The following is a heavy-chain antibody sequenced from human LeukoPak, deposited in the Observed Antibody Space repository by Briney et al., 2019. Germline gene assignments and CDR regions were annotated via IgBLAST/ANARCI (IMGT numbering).Heavy chain of an antibody. D-gene: IGHD3-22*01. V-gene: IGHV3-23*01. CDR2: ISGSGGTT. CDR3: AKGAGGYYDSSGYPDY. Sequence: GGSLRLSCAASGFTFSSYAMSWVRQAPGKGLEWVSAISGSGGTTHYADSVKGRFTISRDNSKNTLSLQVNSLRVEDTAVYYCAKGAGGYYDSSGYPDYWGQGTLVTVSS. CDR1: GFTFSSYA. J-gene: IGHJ4*02.